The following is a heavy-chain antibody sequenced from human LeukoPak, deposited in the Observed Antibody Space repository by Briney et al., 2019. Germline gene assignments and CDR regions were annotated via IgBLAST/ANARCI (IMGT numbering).Heavy chain of an antibody. J-gene: IGHJ4*02. D-gene: IGHD6-19*01. CDR1: GFTFSSCA. CDR2: ISYDGSNK. V-gene: IGHV3-30-3*01. CDR3: ASLDYSSGWYTADY. Sequence: GGSLRLSCAASGFTFSSCAMHWVRQAPGKGLEGVAVISYDGSNKYYADSVKGRFTISRDNSKNTLYLQMNSLRAEDTAVYYCASLDYSSGWYTADYWGQGTLVTVSS.